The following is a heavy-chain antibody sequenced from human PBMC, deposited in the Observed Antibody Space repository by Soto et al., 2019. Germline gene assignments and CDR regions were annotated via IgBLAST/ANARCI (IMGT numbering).Heavy chain of an antibody. D-gene: IGHD2-15*01. J-gene: IGHJ6*02. CDR3: AKGQVVVVAALDYYYYGMDV. CDR1: GFTFSSYA. CDR2: ISGSGGST. Sequence: LRLSCAASGFTFSSYAMSWVRQAPGKGLEWVSAISGSGGSTYYADSVKGRFTISRDNSKNTLYLQMNSLRAEDTAVYYCAKGQVVVVAALDYYYYGMDVWGQGTTVTVSS. V-gene: IGHV3-23*01.